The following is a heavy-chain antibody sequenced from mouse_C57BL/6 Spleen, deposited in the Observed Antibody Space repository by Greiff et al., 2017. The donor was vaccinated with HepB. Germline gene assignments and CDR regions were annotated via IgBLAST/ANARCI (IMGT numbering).Heavy chain of an antibody. CDR3: ARTDYYGSSYWFAY. CDR1: GYTFTSYW. Sequence: QVQLQQPGAELVKPGASVKMSCKASGYTFTSYWITWVKQRPGQGLEWIGDIYPGSGSTNYNEKFKSKATLTVDKSSNTAYMQLSSLTSEDSAVYYCARTDYYGSSYWFAYWGQGTLVTVSA. V-gene: IGHV1-55*01. D-gene: IGHD1-1*01. CDR2: IYPGSGST. J-gene: IGHJ3*01.